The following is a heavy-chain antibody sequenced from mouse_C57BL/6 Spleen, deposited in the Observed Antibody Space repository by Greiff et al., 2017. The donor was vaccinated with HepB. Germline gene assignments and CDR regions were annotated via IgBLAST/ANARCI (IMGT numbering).Heavy chain of an antibody. CDR2: IDPSDSEN. V-gene: IGHV1-52*01. CDR1: GYTFTSYW. D-gene: IGHD2-4*01. J-gene: IGHJ3*01. Sequence: VQLQQPGAELVRPGSSVKLSCKASGYTFTSYWMHWVKQRPIQGLEWIGNIDPSDSENHYNQKFKDKATLTVDKSSSTAYMQLSSLTSEDSAVYYCARSPIYYDYTWFAYWGQGTLVTVSA. CDR3: ARSPIYYDYTWFAY.